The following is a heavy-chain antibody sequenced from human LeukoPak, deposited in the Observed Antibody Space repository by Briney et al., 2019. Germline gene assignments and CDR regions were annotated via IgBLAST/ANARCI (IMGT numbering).Heavy chain of an antibody. V-gene: IGHV3-53*01. Sequence: GGSLRLSCAASGFTVCTNSMSWVRQSPGKGLEWVSVIYSGGSTYYADSVNGRFTISRDNSRNTLLLQMNSLRAEDTALYYCASAREYCGSAECYEYFQHWGQGTLVTVSS. J-gene: IGHJ1*01. CDR2: IYSGGST. D-gene: IGHD2-21*01. CDR1: GFTVCTNS. CDR3: ASAREYCGSAECYEYFQH.